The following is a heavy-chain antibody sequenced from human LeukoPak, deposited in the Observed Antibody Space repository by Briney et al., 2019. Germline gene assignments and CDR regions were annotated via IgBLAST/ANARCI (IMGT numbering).Heavy chain of an antibody. CDR3: ARGSGSYAGVY. J-gene: IGHJ4*02. Sequence: GAXVKVSCKASGYTFTSYYMHWVRQAPGQGLEWMGIINPSGGSTIYAQKFQGRVTMTRDTSTSTVYMELSSLRSEDTAVYYCARGSGSYAGVYWGQGTLVTVSS. CDR2: INPSGGST. V-gene: IGHV1-46*03. D-gene: IGHD1-26*01. CDR1: GYTFTSYY.